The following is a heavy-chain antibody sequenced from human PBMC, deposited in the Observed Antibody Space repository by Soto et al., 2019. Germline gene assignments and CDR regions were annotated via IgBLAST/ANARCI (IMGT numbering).Heavy chain of an antibody. J-gene: IGHJ4*02. Sequence: QVQLVQSGAEVKKPGASVKVSCKASGYTFTTIGITWVDQPPGQGLGWLGWISAYNGNTNYAQKLQGRVTMTTDTSTSTAYMELRSLRSDDTAVYYCARETSVAGMDYFDYWGQGTLVTVSS. CDR2: ISAYNGNT. V-gene: IGHV1-18*01. CDR3: ARETSVAGMDYFDY. D-gene: IGHD6-19*01. CDR1: GYTFTTIG.